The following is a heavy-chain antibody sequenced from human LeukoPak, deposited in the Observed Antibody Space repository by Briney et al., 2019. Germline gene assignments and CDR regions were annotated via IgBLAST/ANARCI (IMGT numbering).Heavy chain of an antibody. V-gene: IGHV4-39*07. D-gene: IGHD3-22*01. CDR1: GGSISSSSYY. J-gene: IGHJ3*02. CDR2: IYYSGST. CDR3: VRGLYDSSTYRAFHI. Sequence: SETLSLTCTVSGGSISSSSYYWGWIRQPPGKGLEWIGSIYYSGSTYYNPSLKSRVTISVDTSKNRFSLKLSSVTAADTAMYYCVRGLYDSSTYRAFHIWGQGTMVTVSS.